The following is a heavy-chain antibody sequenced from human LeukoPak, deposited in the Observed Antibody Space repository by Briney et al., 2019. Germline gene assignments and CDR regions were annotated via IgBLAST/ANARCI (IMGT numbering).Heavy chain of an antibody. Sequence: GGSLRLSCAASGFTFSSYGMHWVRQAPGKGLEWVAFIRYDGSNKYYADSVKGRFTISRDNSKNTPYLQMNSLRADDTAVYYCAKGPMGYFQHWGQGTLVTVSS. J-gene: IGHJ1*01. V-gene: IGHV3-30*02. D-gene: IGHD3-10*01. CDR3: AKGPMGYFQH. CDR1: GFTFSSYG. CDR2: IRYDGSNK.